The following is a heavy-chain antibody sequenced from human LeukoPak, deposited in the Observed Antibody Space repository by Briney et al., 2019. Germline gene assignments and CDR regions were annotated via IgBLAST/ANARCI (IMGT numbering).Heavy chain of an antibody. J-gene: IGHJ4*02. D-gene: IGHD3-10*01. CDR2: INHSGST. Sequence: SETLSLTCAVYGGSFSGYYWSWIRQPPGKGLEWIGEINHSGSTNYNPSLKSRVTISVDTSKNQFSLKLSSVTAADTAVYYCARSITMVRGDPAIFDHWGQGTLVTVSS. CDR1: GGSFSGYY. CDR3: ARSITMVRGDPAIFDH. V-gene: IGHV4-34*01.